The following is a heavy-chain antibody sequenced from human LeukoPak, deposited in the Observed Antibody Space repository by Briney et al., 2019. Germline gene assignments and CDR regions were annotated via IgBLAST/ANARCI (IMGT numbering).Heavy chain of an antibody. V-gene: IGHV4-39*01. D-gene: IGHD2-8*01. J-gene: IGHJ6*02. CDR2: IYYSGST. CDR1: GGSISSSSYY. Sequence: SETLSLTCTVSGGSISSSSYYWGWIRQPPGKGLEWIGSIYYSGSTYYNPSLKSRVTISVDTSKNQFSLKLSSVTAADTAVYYCARPNFYYYGMDVWGQGTTVTVSS. CDR3: ARPNFYYYGMDV.